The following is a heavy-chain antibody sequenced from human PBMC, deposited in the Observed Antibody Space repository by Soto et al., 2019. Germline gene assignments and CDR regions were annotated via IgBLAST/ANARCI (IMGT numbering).Heavy chain of an antibody. CDR1: GYTLTELS. CDR2: FDPEDGET. D-gene: IGHD3-16*02. J-gene: IGHJ3*02. V-gene: IGHV1-24*01. Sequence: ASVKVSCKVSGYTLTELSMHWVRQAPGKGLEWMGGFDPEDGETIYAQKFQGRVTMTEDTSTDTAYMELSSLRSEDTAVYYCAPAHLERAKINLSNDVFDIGGKGTRVPVPS. CDR3: APAHLERAKINLSNDVFDI.